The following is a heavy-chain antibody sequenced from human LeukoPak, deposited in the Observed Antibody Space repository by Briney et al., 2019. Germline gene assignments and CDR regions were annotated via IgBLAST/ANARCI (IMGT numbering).Heavy chain of an antibody. CDR1: GGSFSGYY. D-gene: IGHD2-15*01. J-gene: IGHJ5*02. CDR3: AGTRRYCSGGSCYNWFDP. CDR2: IYASGNS. V-gene: IGHV4-59*10. Sequence: SETLSLTCAVYGGSFSGYYWSWIRQPAGKGLEWIGRIYASGNSNYNASLKSRVTISIDTSKNQFSLRLSSVIAADTAVYYCAGTRRYCSGGSCYNWFDPLGQGTQVTVSS.